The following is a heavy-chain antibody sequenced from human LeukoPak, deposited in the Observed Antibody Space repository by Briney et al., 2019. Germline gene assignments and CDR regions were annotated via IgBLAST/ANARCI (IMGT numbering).Heavy chain of an antibody. D-gene: IGHD4-11*01. CDR2: INSDGSST. V-gene: IGHV3-74*01. Sequence: GGSLRLSCAASGFAFSSYWMHWVRQAPGKGLVWVSRINSDGSSTTYADSVQGRFTISRANAKNTLYLQMNSLRADDTAVYYCARSVYSYYANWFDPWGQGTLVTVSS. CDR1: GFAFSSYW. J-gene: IGHJ5*02. CDR3: ARSVYSYYANWFDP.